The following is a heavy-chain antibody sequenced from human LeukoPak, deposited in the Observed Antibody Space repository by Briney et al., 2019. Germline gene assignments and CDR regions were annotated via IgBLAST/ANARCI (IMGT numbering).Heavy chain of an antibody. CDR1: GFTFREFA. CDR3: SREWGNGNDLRPDS. CDR2: IRSSIYGGTP. J-gene: IGHJ4*02. Sequence: PGGSLRLSCTSSGFTFREFAVSWFRQAPGKGLEWIGFIRSSIYGGTPKAAASVKGRFIFSRDDSKGVAYLRMNSLKTDDTAVYYYSREWGNGNDLRPDSWGQGTLVTVSS. V-gene: IGHV3-49*03. D-gene: IGHD1-1*01.